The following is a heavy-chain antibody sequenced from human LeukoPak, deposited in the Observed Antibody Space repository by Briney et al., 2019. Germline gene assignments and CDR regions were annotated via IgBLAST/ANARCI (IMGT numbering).Heavy chain of an antibody. V-gene: IGHV3-74*01. CDR1: GFTFSNYW. J-gene: IGHJ4*02. CDR3: AKDSSQGGDYFDY. D-gene: IGHD3-16*01. CDR2: IKSDGSST. Sequence: GGSLRLSCAASGFTFSNYWMHWVRQAPGKGLVWVSRIKSDGSSTNYADSVKGRFTISRDNSKNTVYLQMNSLRAEDTAIYYCAKDSSQGGDYFDYWGQGTLVTVSS.